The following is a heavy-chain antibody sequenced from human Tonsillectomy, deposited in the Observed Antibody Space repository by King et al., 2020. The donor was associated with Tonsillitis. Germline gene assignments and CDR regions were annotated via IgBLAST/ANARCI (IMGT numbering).Heavy chain of an antibody. CDR2: VSSDGTYV. Sequence: VQLVESGGGVVQPGRSLRLSCAASGFIFSNYGMHWVRQAPGKGLEWVALVSSDGTYVYYTVSVQGRFTISRDSWKNTLYLQMKSLRAEDSGLYYCARNRPTVAGHWHHSGLDARGQGTTVTVSS. CDR1: GFIFSNYG. CDR3: ARNRPTVAGHWHHSGLDA. V-gene: IGHV3-30*03. J-gene: IGHJ6*02. D-gene: IGHD6-19*01.